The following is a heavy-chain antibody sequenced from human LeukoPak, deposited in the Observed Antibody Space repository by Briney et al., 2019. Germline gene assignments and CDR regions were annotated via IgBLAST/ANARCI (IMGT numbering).Heavy chain of an antibody. V-gene: IGHV3-23*01. CDR3: AKDLRHTRNCNCYGWFDP. J-gene: IGHJ5*02. Sequence: PGGSLRLSCAASGFAFDTYAMSWVRQAPGKGPEWVSAISPRGDNKYYSDSVRGRFTISRDNSRNILYLQMNTLRVDDTAIYYYAKDLRHTRNCNCYGWFDPWGQGTLVTVSS. CDR2: ISPRGDNK. D-gene: IGHD1-1*01. CDR1: GFAFDTYA.